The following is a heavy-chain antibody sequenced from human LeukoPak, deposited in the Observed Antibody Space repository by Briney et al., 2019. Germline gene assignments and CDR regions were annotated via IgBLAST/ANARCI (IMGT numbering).Heavy chain of an antibody. CDR1: GFTFDDYG. D-gene: IGHD1-26*01. J-gene: IGHJ4*02. Sequence: PGGSLRLSCAASGFTFDDYGMSWVRQAPGRGLEWVSGITWNGGSTGYADSVKGRFTISRDNAKNSLYLQMNSLRAEDTALYYCASGGIYYGAAFDFWGQGTLVTVSS. V-gene: IGHV3-20*04. CDR2: ITWNGGST. CDR3: ASGGIYYGAAFDF.